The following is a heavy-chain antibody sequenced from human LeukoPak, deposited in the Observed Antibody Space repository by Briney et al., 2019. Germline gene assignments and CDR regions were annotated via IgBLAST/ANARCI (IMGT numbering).Heavy chain of an antibody. CDR2: ISAYNGNT. D-gene: IGHD3-10*01. CDR1: GYTFTSYG. V-gene: IGHV1-18*01. CDR3: AREWRWFGVWYYYGMDV. J-gene: IGHJ6*02. Sequence: GASVKVSCKASGYTFTSYGISWVRQAPGQGPEWMGCISAYNGNTNYAQKLQGRVTMTTDTSTSTAYMELRSLRSDDTAVYYCAREWRWFGVWYYYGMDVWGQGTTVTVSS.